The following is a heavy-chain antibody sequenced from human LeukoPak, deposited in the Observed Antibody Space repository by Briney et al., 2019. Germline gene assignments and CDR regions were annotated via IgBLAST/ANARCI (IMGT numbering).Heavy chain of an antibody. CDR2: INNSGST. Sequence: SETLSLTCAVYGWSFSGYYWSWIRQPPGKGLEWIGEINNSGSTNYNPSLKSRVTISVDTSKNQFSLKLSSVTAADKDVYYCARDRRLLCFWELLYHNNYFDYWGQGTLVTVSS. J-gene: IGHJ4*02. CDR1: GWSFSGYY. V-gene: IGHV4-34*01. D-gene: IGHD3-10*01. CDR3: ARDRRLLCFWELLYHNNYFDY.